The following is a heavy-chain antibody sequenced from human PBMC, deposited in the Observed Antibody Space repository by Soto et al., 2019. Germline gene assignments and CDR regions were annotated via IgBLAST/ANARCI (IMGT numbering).Heavy chain of an antibody. CDR3: ARVDPPAKS. V-gene: IGHV3-48*04. J-gene: IGHJ5*02. CDR2: ISSSGSTI. D-gene: IGHD2-2*01. CDR1: GFTFSTYA. Sequence: PGGSLRLSCAASGFTFSTYAMAWVRQAPGKGLEWVSYISSSGSTIYYADSVKGRFTISRDNAKNSLYLQMNSLRAEDTAVYYCARVDPPAKSWGQGTLVTVSS.